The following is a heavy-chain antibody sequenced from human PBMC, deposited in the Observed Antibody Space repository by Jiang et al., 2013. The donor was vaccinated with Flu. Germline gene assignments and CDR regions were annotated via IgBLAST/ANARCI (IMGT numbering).Heavy chain of an antibody. CDR2: IYPGDSDT. D-gene: IGHD2-2*01. CDR1: GYSFTSYW. J-gene: IGHJ5*02. V-gene: IGHV5-51*01. Sequence: VKKPGESLKISCKGSGYSFTSYWIGWVRQMPGKGLEWMGIIYPGDSDTRYSPSFQGQVTISADKSISTAYLQWSSLKASDTAMYYCARLGGYCSSTSCWSWFDPWGQGTLVTVSS. CDR3: ARLGGYCSSTSCWSWFDP.